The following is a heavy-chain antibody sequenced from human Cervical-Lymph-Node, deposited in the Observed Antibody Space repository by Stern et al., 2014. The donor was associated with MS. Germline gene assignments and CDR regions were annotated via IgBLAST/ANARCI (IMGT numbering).Heavy chain of an antibody. CDR2: IYPGASDT. V-gene: IGHV5-51*01. Sequence: EVQLVQSGAEVKKPGESLKISCKASGYNFARNWIGWVRQMPGKGLEWMGIIYPGASDTRYSPSLHGPVPISPGKALSPAPFAGSRPKGSGPAIDFRARPGVYYYGSDSDYTHNRPDPRGQGTPVTLSP. J-gene: IGHJ5*02. D-gene: IGHD3-10*01. CDR3: ARPGVYYYGSDSDYTHNRPDP. CDR1: GYNFARNW.